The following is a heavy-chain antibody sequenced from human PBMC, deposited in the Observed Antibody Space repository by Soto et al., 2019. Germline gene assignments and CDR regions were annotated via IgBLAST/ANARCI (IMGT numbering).Heavy chain of an antibody. CDR2: IIPIFGTA. Sequence: SMKVSSKASGGTFSSYAISWVRQAPGQGLEWMGGIIPIFGTANYAQKFQGRVTITADESTSTAYMQPSSLRSEDTAVYYCARAPLRHYSGSGSYLDYWGQGALVTAS. D-gene: IGHD3-10*01. CDR1: GGTFSSYA. CDR3: ARAPLRHYSGSGSYLDY. J-gene: IGHJ4*02. V-gene: IGHV1-69*13.